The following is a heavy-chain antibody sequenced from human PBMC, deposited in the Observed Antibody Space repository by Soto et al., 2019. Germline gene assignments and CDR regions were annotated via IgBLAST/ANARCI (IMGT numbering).Heavy chain of an antibody. J-gene: IGHJ2*01. Sequence: GGSLRLSCAASTFSFRNYAMSWFRQAPGKGLEWVSAISGLGDTAYYADSVKGRFTISRDNSKNTLYLQLNSLRVEDTAIYFCAKAPGIGWLFDLWGRGTLVTVYS. CDR2: ISGLGDTA. CDR3: AKAPGIGWLFDL. CDR1: TFSFRNYA. D-gene: IGHD3-22*01. V-gene: IGHV3-23*01.